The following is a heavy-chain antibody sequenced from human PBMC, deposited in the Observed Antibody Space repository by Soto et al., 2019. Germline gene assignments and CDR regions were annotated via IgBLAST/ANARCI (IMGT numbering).Heavy chain of an antibody. J-gene: IGHJ3*02. V-gene: IGHV1-46*01. Sequence: GASVKVXCKASGYTXTSYYMHWLRQXPGQGLEWMGIINPSGGSTYYAQKFQGRVTMTRDTSTSTVYMELSSLRSEDTAVYYCARGMTTVTSDAFDIWGQGTMVTVSS. CDR1: GYTXTSYY. D-gene: IGHD4-4*01. CDR3: ARGMTTVTSDAFDI. CDR2: INPSGGST.